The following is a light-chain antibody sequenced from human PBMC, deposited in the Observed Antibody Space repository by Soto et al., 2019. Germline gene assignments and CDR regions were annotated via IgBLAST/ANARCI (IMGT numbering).Light chain of an antibody. J-gene: IGKJ1*01. CDR1: QSVSSY. V-gene: IGKV3-11*01. Sequence: EIVLTQSPATLSLSPGERATLSCRASQSVSSYLAWYQQKPGQAPRLLIYDASNRATGIPARFSGSGSGTDITLTTSSLEPEDFALYYCQQRSNWPITFGQGTKVDIK. CDR3: QQRSNWPIT. CDR2: DAS.